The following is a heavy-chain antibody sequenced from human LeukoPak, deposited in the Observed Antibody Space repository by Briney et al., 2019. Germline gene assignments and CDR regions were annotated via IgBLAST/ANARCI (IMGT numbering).Heavy chain of an antibody. CDR3: ARGGLYDFWSGYRHYFDY. V-gene: IGHV4-34*01. CDR2: INHSGST. J-gene: IGHJ4*02. CDR1: GGSFSGYY. D-gene: IGHD3-3*01. Sequence: SETLSLTCAVYGGSFSGYYWSWIRQPPGKGLEWIGEINHSGSTNYNPSLKSRVTISVDTSKSQFSPKLSSVTAADTAVYYCARGGLYDFWSGYRHYFDYWGQGTLVTVSS.